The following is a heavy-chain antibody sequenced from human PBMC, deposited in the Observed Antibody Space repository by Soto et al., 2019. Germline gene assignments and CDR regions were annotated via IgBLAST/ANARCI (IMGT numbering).Heavy chain of an antibody. CDR3: AKGNTYGPGSYYGMDV. D-gene: IGHD5-18*01. CDR1: GIIFSRYA. J-gene: IGHJ6*02. Sequence: GGSLRLSCAASGIIFSRYAMSWVRQAPGKGLEWVSGISGSGGTTYYADSVKGRFAVSRDNSKNTLYLQMNSLRAEDTAVYYCAKGNTYGPGSYYGMDVWGQGTTVTVSS. CDR2: ISGSGGTT. V-gene: IGHV3-23*01.